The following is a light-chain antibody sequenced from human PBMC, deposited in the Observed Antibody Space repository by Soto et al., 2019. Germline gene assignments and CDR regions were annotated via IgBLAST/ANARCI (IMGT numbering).Light chain of an antibody. CDR3: QQYGSSGT. CDR1: QSVSSN. J-gene: IGKJ1*01. V-gene: IGKV3-20*01. CDR2: GAS. Sequence: ILMGQSPATLSVSPGERATLSCRASQSVSSNLAWYQQKPGQAPRLLIYGASNRATGIPDRFSGSGSGTDFTLTISRLEPEDFAVYYCQQYGSSGTFGQGTKV.